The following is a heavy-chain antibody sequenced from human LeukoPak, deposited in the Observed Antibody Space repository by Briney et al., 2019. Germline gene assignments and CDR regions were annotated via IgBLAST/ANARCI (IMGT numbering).Heavy chain of an antibody. D-gene: IGHD6-13*01. Sequence: GESLKISCKGSGYTFTTYWIGWVRQMPGKGLEWMGIIYPGDSDTRYSPSFQGQVTISVDKSISTAYLQWGSLKASDTAMYYCARRSSTWYLDYWGQGTLVTVSS. V-gene: IGHV5-51*01. CDR2: IYPGDSDT. J-gene: IGHJ4*02. CDR3: ARRSSTWYLDY. CDR1: GYTFTTYW.